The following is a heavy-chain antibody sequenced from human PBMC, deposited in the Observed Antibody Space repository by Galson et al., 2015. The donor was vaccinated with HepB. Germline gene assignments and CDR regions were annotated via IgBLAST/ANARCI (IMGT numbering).Heavy chain of an antibody. J-gene: IGHJ4*02. D-gene: IGHD6-13*01. Sequence: SLRLSCAASGFTFSSYAMHWVRQAPGKGLEWVAVISYDGSSKYYADSVKGRFTISRDNSKNTLYLQMNSLRAEDTAVYYCARSSSSPPNFDYWGQGTLVTVSS. CDR2: ISYDGSSK. V-gene: IGHV3-30*04. CDR1: GFTFSSYA. CDR3: ARSSSSPPNFDY.